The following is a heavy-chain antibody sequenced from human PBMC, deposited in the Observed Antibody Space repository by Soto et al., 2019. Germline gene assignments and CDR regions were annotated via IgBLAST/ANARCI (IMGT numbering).Heavy chain of an antibody. CDR2: IYYSGST. D-gene: IGHD2-15*01. Sequence: PSETLSLTCTVSGGSTSSYYWSWVRQPPGKGLEWIGYIYYSGSTNYNPSLKSRVTISVDTSKNQFSLKLSSVTAADTAVYYCARGGGSYSDWFDPWGQGTLVTVSS. V-gene: IGHV4-59*01. J-gene: IGHJ5*02. CDR3: ARGGGSYSDWFDP. CDR1: GGSTSSYY.